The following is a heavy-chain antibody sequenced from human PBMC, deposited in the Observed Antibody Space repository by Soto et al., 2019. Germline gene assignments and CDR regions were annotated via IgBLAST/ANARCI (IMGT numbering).Heavy chain of an antibody. CDR2: ISAYNGNT. V-gene: IGHV1-18*01. J-gene: IGHJ5*02. Sequence: ASVKVACKASGYTFTSYGSSWVRQAPGQGLEWMGWISAYNGNTNYAQKLQGRVTMTTDTSTSTAYMELRSLRSDDTAVYYCASGTNCSGGSCPFDPWGQGTLVTVSS. CDR1: GYTFTSYG. CDR3: ASGTNCSGGSCPFDP. D-gene: IGHD2-15*01.